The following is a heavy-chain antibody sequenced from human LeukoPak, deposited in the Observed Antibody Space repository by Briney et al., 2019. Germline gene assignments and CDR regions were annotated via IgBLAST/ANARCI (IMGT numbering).Heavy chain of an antibody. CDR3: ARQSYDFWSGRGPLWFDP. V-gene: IGHV4-38-2*01. CDR2: IYHSGST. CDR1: GYSISSGYY. J-gene: IGHJ5*02. Sequence: SETLSLTCAISGYSISSGYYWGWIRQPPGKGLEWIGSIYHSGSTYYNPSLKSRVTISVDTSKNQFSLKLSSVTAADTAVYYCARQSYDFWSGRGPLWFDPWGQGTLVTVSS. D-gene: IGHD3-3*01.